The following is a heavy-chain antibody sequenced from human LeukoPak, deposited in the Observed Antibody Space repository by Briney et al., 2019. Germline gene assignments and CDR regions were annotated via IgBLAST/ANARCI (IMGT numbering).Heavy chain of an antibody. J-gene: IGHJ6*03. V-gene: IGHV4-39*01. CDR3: ARHLGGTTSYYYYYMDV. CDR1: GGSISSSSYY. D-gene: IGHD1-7*01. CDR2: IYYSGST. Sequence: KPSETLSLTCTVSGGSISSSSYYWGWIRQPPGKGLEWIGSIYYSGSTYYNPSLKSRVTISVDTSKNQFPLKLSSVTAADTAVYYCARHLGGTTSYYYYYMDVWGKGTTVTVSS.